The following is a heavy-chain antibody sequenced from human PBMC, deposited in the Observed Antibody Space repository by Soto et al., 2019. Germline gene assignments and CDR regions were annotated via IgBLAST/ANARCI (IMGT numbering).Heavy chain of an antibody. D-gene: IGHD6-6*01. CDR3: AREMVAARGSDYYYYYGMDV. J-gene: IGHJ6*01. V-gene: IGHV3-21*01. CDR2: ISSSSSYI. CDR1: GFTFSSYS. Sequence: LILSCAGSGFTFSSYSMNWVRQAPLKGLEWVPSISSSSSYIYYADSVKGRFTISRDNAKNSLYLQMNSLSAEDTAVYYCAREMVAARGSDYYYYYGMDVWGQGTTVTGSS.